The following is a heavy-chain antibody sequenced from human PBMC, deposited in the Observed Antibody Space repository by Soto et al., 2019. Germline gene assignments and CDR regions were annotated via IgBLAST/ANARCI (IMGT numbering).Heavy chain of an antibody. V-gene: IGHV1-69*06. CDR2: IIPIFGTS. CDR1: GGTFSNYA. J-gene: IGHJ6*02. Sequence: QVQLVQSGAEVKKSGSSVKVSCKASGGTFSNYAISWVRQAPGQGFAWVGGIIPIFGTSNNVQKFQGRVTITADTSTTTAYTELSSLSSEDTAVYYCAVGSREPYNWNYYSYGMDVWGQGTAVTVS. CDR3: AVGSREPYNWNYYSYGMDV. D-gene: IGHD1-20*01.